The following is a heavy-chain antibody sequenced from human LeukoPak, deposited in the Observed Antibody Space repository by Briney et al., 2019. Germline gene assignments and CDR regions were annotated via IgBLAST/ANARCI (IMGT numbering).Heavy chain of an antibody. V-gene: IGHV1-69-2*01. D-gene: IGHD3-16*01. CDR2: VDPEDGET. CDR3: ARGYYDYVGSYYYYMDV. J-gene: IGHJ6*03. Sequence: ASVKVSCKVSGYTFTDYYMHWVQQAPGKGLEWMGLVDPEDGETIYAEKFQGRVTMTRNTSISTAYMELSSLRSEDTAVYYCARGYYDYVGSYYYYMDVWGKGTTVTVSS. CDR1: GYTFTDYY.